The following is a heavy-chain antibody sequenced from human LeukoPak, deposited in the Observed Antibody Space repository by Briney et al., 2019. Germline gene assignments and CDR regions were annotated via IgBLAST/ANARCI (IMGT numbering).Heavy chain of an antibody. D-gene: IGHD2-2*01. CDR2: ISAYNGNT. Sequence: GASVKVSCKASGYTFTSYGISWVRQAPGQGLEWMGWISAYNGNTNYAQKLQGRVTMTTDTSTGTAYMELRSLRSDDTAVYYCARLRGIVVVPAAFLDYWGQGTLVTVSS. J-gene: IGHJ4*02. CDR3: ARLRGIVVVPAAFLDY. CDR1: GYTFTSYG. V-gene: IGHV1-18*04.